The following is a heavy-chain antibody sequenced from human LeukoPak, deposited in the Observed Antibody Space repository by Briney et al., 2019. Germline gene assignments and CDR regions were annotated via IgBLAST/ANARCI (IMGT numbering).Heavy chain of an antibody. V-gene: IGHV4-61*01. Sequence: NPSETLSLTCTVSGGSVSSGSYYWSWIRQPPGKGLEWIGYIYYSGSTNYNPSLKSRVTISVDTSKNQFSLKLSSVTAADTAVYYCARTSLGSWYPANFDYWGQGTLVTVSS. CDR2: IYYSGST. J-gene: IGHJ4*02. CDR3: ARTSLGSWYPANFDY. D-gene: IGHD6-13*01. CDR1: GGSVSSGSYY.